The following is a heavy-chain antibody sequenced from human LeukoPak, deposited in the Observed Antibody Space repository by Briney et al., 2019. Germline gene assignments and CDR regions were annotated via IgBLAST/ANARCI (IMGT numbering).Heavy chain of an antibody. Sequence: GESLKISCKGSGYSFTSYWISWVRQMPGKGLEWMGRIDPSDSYTNYSPSFQGHVTISADKPISTAHLQWSSLKASDTAMYYCARAWIQLWSNMDVWGKGTTVTVSS. D-gene: IGHD5-18*01. J-gene: IGHJ6*04. CDR2: IDPSDSYT. CDR1: GYSFTSYW. V-gene: IGHV5-10-1*01. CDR3: ARAWIQLWSNMDV.